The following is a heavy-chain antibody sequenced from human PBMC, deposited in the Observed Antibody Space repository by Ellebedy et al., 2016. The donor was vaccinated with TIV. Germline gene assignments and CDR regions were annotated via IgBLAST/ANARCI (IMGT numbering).Heavy chain of an antibody. CDR1: GFPFSSFE. J-gene: IGHJ6*02. Sequence: GESLKISCAASGFPFSSFEFNWVRQSPGKGLEWVSYISSSGTTKYYADSVKGRFTISRDNAKNSLYLQMNSLRAEDTAVHYCAAAHYYFYGKDVWGQGTRVTVSS. D-gene: IGHD2-15*01. V-gene: IGHV3-48*03. CDR2: ISSSGTTK. CDR3: AAAHYYFYGKDV.